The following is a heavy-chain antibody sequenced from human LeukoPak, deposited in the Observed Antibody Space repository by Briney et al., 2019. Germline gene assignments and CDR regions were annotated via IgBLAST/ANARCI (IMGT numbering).Heavy chain of an antibody. J-gene: IGHJ5*02. CDR2: ISGDGGTT. CDR1: GFIFDEYA. Sequence: GGSLRLSCAASGFIFDEYAMHWVRQRPGKGLEWVSLISGDGGTTFYGDSVKGRFTISRDNAQNSLYLQMNSLRAEDSGVYYCGTWGIVAALDRWGQGTLVTVSP. D-gene: IGHD5-12*01. V-gene: IGHV3-43*02. CDR3: GTWGIVAALDR.